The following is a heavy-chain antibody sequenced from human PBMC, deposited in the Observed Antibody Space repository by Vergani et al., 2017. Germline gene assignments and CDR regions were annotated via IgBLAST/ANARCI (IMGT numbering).Heavy chain of an antibody. J-gene: IGHJ4*02. D-gene: IGHD6-19*01. V-gene: IGHV1-18*01. CDR3: ARDYPVAGNDY. Sequence: VQLVQSGAEVKKPGESLRISCKGSGYSFTSYGISWVRQAPGQGLEWMGWISAYNGNTNYAQKLQGRVTMTTDTSTSTAYMELRSLRSDDTAVYYCARDYPVAGNDYWGQGTLVTVSS. CDR2: ISAYNGNT. CDR1: GYSFTSYG.